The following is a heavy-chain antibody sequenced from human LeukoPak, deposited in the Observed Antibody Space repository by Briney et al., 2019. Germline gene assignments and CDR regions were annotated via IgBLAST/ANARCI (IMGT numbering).Heavy chain of an antibody. CDR1: GGSISSYY. J-gene: IGHJ3*02. CDR3: ARDRSYYYDSSGYYDAFDI. CDR2: IYTSGST. D-gene: IGHD3-22*01. Sequence: SETLSLTCTVSGGSISSYYWSWIRQPAGKGLEWIGSIYTSGSTNYNPSLKSRVTISVDRSKNQFSLKLSSVTAADTAVYYCARDRSYYYDSSGYYDAFDIWGQGTMVTVSS. V-gene: IGHV4-4*07.